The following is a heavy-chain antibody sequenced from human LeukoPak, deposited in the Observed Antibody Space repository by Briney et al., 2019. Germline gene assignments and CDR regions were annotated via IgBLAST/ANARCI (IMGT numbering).Heavy chain of an antibody. CDR1: GYTFTGYY. CDR3: ARFYSSTHFDH. J-gene: IGHJ4*02. V-gene: IGHV1-2*02. CDR2: INPNSGGT. Sequence: ASVKVSCKASGYTFTGYYMHWVRQAPGQGLEWMGWINPNSGGTNYAQKFQGRVTLTRDTFISAAYLELTSLRSDDTAVYYCARFYSSTHFDHWGQGSLVIVSS. D-gene: IGHD6-13*01.